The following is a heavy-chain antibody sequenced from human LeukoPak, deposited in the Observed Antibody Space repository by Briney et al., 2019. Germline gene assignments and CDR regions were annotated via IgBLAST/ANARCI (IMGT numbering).Heavy chain of an antibody. V-gene: IGHV1-18*01. CDR1: GYTFTSYG. J-gene: IGHJ4*02. CDR2: ISAYNGNT. D-gene: IGHD3-10*01. CDR3: ARDRGLGFGEVDYYFDF. Sequence: ASVKVSCKASGYTFTSYGISWVRQAPGQGLEWMGWISAYNGNTDYAQNLQGRVTLTTDTSTSTAYMELRSLRFDDTAVYYCARDRGLGFGEVDYYFDFWGQGTLVTVSS.